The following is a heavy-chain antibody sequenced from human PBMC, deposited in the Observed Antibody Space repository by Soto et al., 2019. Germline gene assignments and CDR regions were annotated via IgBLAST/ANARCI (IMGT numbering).Heavy chain of an antibody. Sequence: EVQLLESGGGLVQPGGSLRLSCAASGFTFSSYAMSWVRQAPGKGLEWVSAISGSGGSTYYADSVKGRFTISRDNSKNTLDLQMNSRRAGDTAVYFCWKGEGCSGGSWYYYGMDVWGQGTTVTVSS. J-gene: IGHJ6*02. CDR1: GFTFSSYA. CDR2: ISGSGGST. V-gene: IGHV3-23*01. CDR3: WKGEGCSGGSWYYYGMDV. D-gene: IGHD2-15*01.